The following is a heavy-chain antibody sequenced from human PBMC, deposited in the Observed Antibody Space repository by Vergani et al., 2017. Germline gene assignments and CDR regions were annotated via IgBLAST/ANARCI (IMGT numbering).Heavy chain of an antibody. D-gene: IGHD2-15*01. V-gene: IGHV1-69*11. Sequence: QVQLVQSGAEVKKPGSSVKVSCKASGGTFSSYALNWVRQAPVQGLEWMGSIIPSLATTIYAQKSQGRVTITADEATSTAYIELSSLKSEDTAVFYCARATCSGGSCYRGFEYWGQGSLITVSS. CDR3: ARATCSGGSCYRGFEY. CDR2: IIPSLATT. J-gene: IGHJ4*02. CDR1: GGTFSSYA.